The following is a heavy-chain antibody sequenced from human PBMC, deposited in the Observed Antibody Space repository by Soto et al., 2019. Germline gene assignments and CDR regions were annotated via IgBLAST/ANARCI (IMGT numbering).Heavy chain of an antibody. Sequence: GGSLRLSCAASGFTVSSNYVSWVRQAPGKGLEWVSVIYSGGSTYYADSVKGRFTISRDNSKNTLYLQMNSLRAEDTAVYYCAREQRAYYYYYMDVWGKGTTVTVSS. V-gene: IGHV3-66*01. CDR2: IYSGGST. D-gene: IGHD6-25*01. CDR3: AREQRAYYYYYMDV. J-gene: IGHJ6*03. CDR1: GFTVSSNY.